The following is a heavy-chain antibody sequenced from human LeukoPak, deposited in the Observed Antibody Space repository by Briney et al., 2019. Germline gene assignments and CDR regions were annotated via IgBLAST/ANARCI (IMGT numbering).Heavy chain of an antibody. D-gene: IGHD3-16*01. CDR1: GYIFTGYY. CDR2: ISAYNGNT. J-gene: IGHJ1*01. Sequence: ASVKVSCKASGYIFTGYYMHWVRQAPGQGLEWMGWISAYNGNTNYAQKLQGRVTMTTDTSTSTAYMELRSLRSDDTAVYYCARRGRSGEYFQHWGQGTLVTVSS. CDR3: ARRGRSGEYFQH. V-gene: IGHV1-18*04.